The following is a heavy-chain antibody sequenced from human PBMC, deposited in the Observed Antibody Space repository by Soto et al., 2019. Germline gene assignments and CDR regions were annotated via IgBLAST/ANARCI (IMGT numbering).Heavy chain of an antibody. D-gene: IGHD3-3*01. V-gene: IGHV4-34*01. J-gene: IGHJ3*02. CDR3: ARGSINDFWSGYYPGAFDI. CDR1: GGSFSGYY. Sequence: SETLSLTCAVYGGSFSGYYWSWIRQPPGKGLEWIGEINHSGSTNYNPSPKSRVTISVDTSKNQFSLKLCSVTAADTAVYYCARGSINDFWSGYYPGAFDIWGQGTMVTVSS. CDR2: INHSGST.